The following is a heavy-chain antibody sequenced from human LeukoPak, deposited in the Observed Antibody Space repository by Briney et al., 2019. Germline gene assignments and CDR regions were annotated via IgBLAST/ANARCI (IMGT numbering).Heavy chain of an antibody. CDR2: ISSGSSYK. CDR1: GFTFSSYS. CDR3: ARFSVGGYDYVA. Sequence: TGGSLRLSCAASGFTFSSYSMNWVRQAPGKGLEWVSYISSGSSYKYYADLVKGRFTISRDNAKNSLYLQMNSLRAEDTAIYYCARFSVGGYDYVAWGQGTLVTVSS. J-gene: IGHJ4*02. V-gene: IGHV3-21*01. D-gene: IGHD5-12*01.